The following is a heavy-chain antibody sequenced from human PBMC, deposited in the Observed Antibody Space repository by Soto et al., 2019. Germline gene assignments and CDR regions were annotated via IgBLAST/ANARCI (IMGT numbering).Heavy chain of an antibody. Sequence: GGSLRLSCAASGFTFSSYAMSWVRQAPGKGLEWVSAISGSGGSTYYADSVKGRFTISRDNSKNTLYLQMNSLRAEDTAVYYCAKDPYPTVDTAMVIPDYWGQGTLVTVSS. D-gene: IGHD5-18*01. J-gene: IGHJ4*02. V-gene: IGHV3-23*01. CDR1: GFTFSSYA. CDR2: ISGSGGST. CDR3: AKDPYPTVDTAMVIPDY.